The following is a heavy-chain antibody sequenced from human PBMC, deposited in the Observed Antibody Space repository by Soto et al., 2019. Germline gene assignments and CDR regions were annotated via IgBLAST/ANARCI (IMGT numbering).Heavy chain of an antibody. V-gene: IGHV4-59*12. CDR3: ARAPGIVLAGSVEDQRFDP. CDR2: IYYGGTT. D-gene: IGHD6-19*01. Sequence: SETLSLTCTVSGGSFSPNYWSWIRQPPGKGLEWVGYIYYGGTTSYNPSLKSRVTISLEASKNQFYLKLNSVTAADTAVYFCARAPGIVLAGSVEDQRFDPWGQGSPVTVSS. CDR1: GGSFSPNY. J-gene: IGHJ5*02.